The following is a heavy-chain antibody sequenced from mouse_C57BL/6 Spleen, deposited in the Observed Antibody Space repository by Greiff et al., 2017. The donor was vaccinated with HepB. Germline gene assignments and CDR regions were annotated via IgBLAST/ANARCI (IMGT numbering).Heavy chain of an antibody. J-gene: IGHJ2*01. V-gene: IGHV1-15*01. Sequence: QVQLQQSGAELVRPGASVTLSCKASGYTFTDYEMHWVKQTPVHGLEWIGAIDPETGGTAYNQKFKGKAILTADKSSSTAYMELRSLTSEDSAVYYCTRSGYYGSSPYYFDYWGEGAPLTVSS. D-gene: IGHD1-1*01. CDR2: IDPETGGT. CDR3: TRSGYYGSSPYYFDY. CDR1: GYTFTDYE.